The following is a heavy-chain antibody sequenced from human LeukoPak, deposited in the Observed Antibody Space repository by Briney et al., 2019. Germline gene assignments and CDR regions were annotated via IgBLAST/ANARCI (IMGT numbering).Heavy chain of an antibody. D-gene: IGHD5-18*01. J-gene: IGHJ4*02. CDR1: GFIFGTYG. V-gene: IGHV3-48*04. CDR2: ISDSGLTT. Sequence: GGSLRLSCAASGFIFGTYGMHWVRQAPGQRLEWISYISDSGLTTYYAKSVRGRFTISRDNAKNSLSLYMNSLRAEDTAVYYCASSLNTVMISPYYFEYWGQGSLVTVSA. CDR3: ASSLNTVMISPYYFEY.